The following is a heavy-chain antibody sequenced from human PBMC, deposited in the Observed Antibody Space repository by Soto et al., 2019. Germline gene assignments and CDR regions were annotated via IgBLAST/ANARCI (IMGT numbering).Heavy chain of an antibody. V-gene: IGHV1-69*06. CDR2: IIPIFGTA. CDR1: GGTFSSYA. D-gene: IGHD3-3*01. CDR3: ASLPGGPYDFWSGYYGYYYYGMDV. Sequence: SVKVSCKASGGTFSSYAISWVRQAPGQGLEWMGGIIPIFGTANYAQKSQGRVTITADKSTSTAYMEPSSLRSEDTAVYYCASLPGGPYDFWSGYYGYYYYGMDVWGQGTTVTVYS. J-gene: IGHJ6*02.